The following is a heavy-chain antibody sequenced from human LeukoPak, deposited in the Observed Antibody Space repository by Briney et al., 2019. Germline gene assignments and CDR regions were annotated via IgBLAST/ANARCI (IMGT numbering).Heavy chain of an antibody. CDR1: GFTFDDYA. Sequence: PGGSLRLSCAASGFTFDDYAMHWVRQAPGKGLEWVSGISWNSGNIGYADSVKGRFTISRDNAENSLYLQMNSLRAEDTAVYYCARDGRSRLDAFDIWGQGTMVTVSS. V-gene: IGHV3-9*01. D-gene: IGHD6-6*01. J-gene: IGHJ3*02. CDR2: ISWNSGNI. CDR3: ARDGRSRLDAFDI.